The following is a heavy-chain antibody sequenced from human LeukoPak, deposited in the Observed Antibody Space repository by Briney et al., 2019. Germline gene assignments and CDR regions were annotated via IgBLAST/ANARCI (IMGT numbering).Heavy chain of an antibody. CDR1: GGSISSGGYS. CDR3: ARVPHGYWYFDL. CDR2: IYHSGST. Sequence: KASETLSLTCTASGGSISSGGYSWSWIRQPPGKGLEWIGYIYHSGSTYYNPSLKSRVTISVDRSKNQFSLKLSSVTAADTAVYYCARVPHGYWYFDLWGRGTLVTVSS. J-gene: IGHJ2*01. V-gene: IGHV4-30-2*01.